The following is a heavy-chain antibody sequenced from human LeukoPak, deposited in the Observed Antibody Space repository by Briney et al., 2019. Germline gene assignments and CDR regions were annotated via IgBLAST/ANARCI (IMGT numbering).Heavy chain of an antibody. V-gene: IGHV4-59*01. J-gene: IGHJ3*02. CDR2: IYYSGST. Sequence: PSETLSLTCTVSGGSISGYYWSWIRQPPGKGLEWIGYIYYSGSTNYNPSLKSRATISVDTSKNQFSLKLSSVTAADTAVYYCAREHYDILTGLYIDAFDIWGPGTRVTVSS. D-gene: IGHD3-9*01. CDR3: AREHYDILTGLYIDAFDI. CDR1: GGSISGYY.